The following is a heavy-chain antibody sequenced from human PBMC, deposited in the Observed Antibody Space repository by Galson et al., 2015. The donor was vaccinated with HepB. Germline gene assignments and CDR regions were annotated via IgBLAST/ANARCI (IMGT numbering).Heavy chain of an antibody. CDR2: ISSSSSYI. CDR3: ARDYCSSTSCYGYVSDYYGMDV. D-gene: IGHD2-2*01. V-gene: IGHV3-21*01. CDR1: GFTFSSYS. Sequence: SLRLSCAASGFTFSSYSMNWVRQAPGKGLEWVSSISSSSSYIYYADSVKGRFTISRDNAKNSLYLQMNSLRAEDTAVYYCARDYCSSTSCYGYVSDYYGMDVWGQGTTVTVSS. J-gene: IGHJ6*02.